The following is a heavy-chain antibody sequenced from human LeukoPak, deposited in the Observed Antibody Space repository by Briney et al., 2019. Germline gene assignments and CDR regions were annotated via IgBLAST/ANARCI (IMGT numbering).Heavy chain of an antibody. J-gene: IGHJ5*02. D-gene: IGHD3-10*01. V-gene: IGHV4-59*01. CDR3: ARDDYRGVTNFDP. CDR1: GGSISPYF. Sequence: SETLSLTCTVSGGSISPYFWSWFRQPPGKGLDWIGYISYTGSTIYSPSLKSRVTISVDTSKNQFSLQLTSVTAADTAVYYCARDDYRGVTNFDPWGQGTLVTVSS. CDR2: ISYTGST.